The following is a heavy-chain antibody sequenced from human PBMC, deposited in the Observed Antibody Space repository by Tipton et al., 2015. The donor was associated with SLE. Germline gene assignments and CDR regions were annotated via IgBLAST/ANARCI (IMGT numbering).Heavy chain of an antibody. V-gene: IGHV3-30*02. CDR2: IRYDGSNK. CDR1: GFTFSSYG. J-gene: IGHJ3*02. Sequence: SLRLSCAASGFTFSSYGMHWVRQAPGKGLEWVAFIRYDGSNKYYADSVKGRFTISRDNSKNTLYLQMNSLRAEDTAVYYCARSLDSLDDAFDIWGQGTMVTVSS. D-gene: IGHD3-22*01. CDR3: ARSLDSLDDAFDI.